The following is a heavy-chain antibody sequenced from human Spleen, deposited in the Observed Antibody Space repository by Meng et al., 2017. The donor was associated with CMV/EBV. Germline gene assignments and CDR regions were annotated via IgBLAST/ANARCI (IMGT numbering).Heavy chain of an antibody. D-gene: IGHD1-20*01. CDR2: THYSGST. J-gene: IGHJ4*02. CDR1: AGSIRSGGYN. V-gene: IGHV4-31*03. Sequence: SETLSLTCTVSAGSIRSGGYNWSWIRQHPGKGLEWTGNTHYSGSTYYNPSLKSRVTISVDTSKNQFSLKLSSVTAADTAVHYCARVGYNWNLFDYWGQGTLVTVSS. CDR3: ARVGYNWNLFDY.